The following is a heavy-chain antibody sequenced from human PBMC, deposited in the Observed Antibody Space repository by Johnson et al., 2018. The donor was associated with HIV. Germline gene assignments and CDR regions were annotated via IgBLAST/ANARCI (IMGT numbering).Heavy chain of an antibody. CDR2: ISWNSGSI. D-gene: IGHD6-19*01. J-gene: IGHJ3*02. CDR1: GFTFDDYA. V-gene: IGHV3-9*01. CDR3: ARASHSSGWYGRLGDAFDI. Sequence: QLVESGGGLVQPGRSLSLSCAASGFTFDDYAMHWVRQAPGKGLEWVSGISWNSGSIGYADSVKDRFTISRDNAKNSLYLQMNSLRAEDTALYYCARASHSSGWYGRLGDAFDIWGQGTMVTVSS.